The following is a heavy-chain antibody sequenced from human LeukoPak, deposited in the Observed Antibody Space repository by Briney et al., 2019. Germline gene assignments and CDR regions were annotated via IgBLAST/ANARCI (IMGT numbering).Heavy chain of an antibody. D-gene: IGHD2-2*01. J-gene: IGHJ5*02. CDR2: TYYRSTWYN. Sequence: SQTLSLTCAISGDSFSSNSVTWNWIRQSPSRGLEWLGRTYYRSTWYNDYAVSVRGRITVNPDTSKDQFSLHLNSVTPEDTAVYYCARRLTQYDCFDPWGQGILVTVSS. CDR3: ARRLTQYDCFDP. CDR1: GDSFSSNSVT. V-gene: IGHV6-1*01.